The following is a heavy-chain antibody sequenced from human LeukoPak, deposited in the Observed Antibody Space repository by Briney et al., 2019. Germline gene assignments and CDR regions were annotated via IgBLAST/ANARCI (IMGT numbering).Heavy chain of an antibody. CDR2: IYTGGST. CDR3: ARDLGCYDSIPGPLGTFDI. D-gene: IGHD3-22*01. V-gene: IGHV3-53*01. CDR1: GFTIRSYY. Sequence: AGGSLSLSCAASGFTIRSYYMSWIRQAPGRGLEWVSVIYTGGSTYYADSVKGRFTISRDNSKNTLYLQMNSLRVEDTAVYYCARDLGCYDSIPGPLGTFDIWGRGTMVTVSS. J-gene: IGHJ3*02.